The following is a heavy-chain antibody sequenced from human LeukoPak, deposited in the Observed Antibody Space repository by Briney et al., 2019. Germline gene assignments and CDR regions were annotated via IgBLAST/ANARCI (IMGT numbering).Heavy chain of an antibody. CDR2: IYHTGSS. Sequence: PSETLSLTSTVSGGPISSYYWTWIRQPPGKGLEWIGYIYHTGSSNYNPSLESRVTISVDTSKNQFSLKLNSVTAADTAVYYCARGDPYHFDSWGQGTLVTVSS. CDR3: ARGDPYHFDS. J-gene: IGHJ4*02. CDR1: GGPISSYY. V-gene: IGHV4-59*01.